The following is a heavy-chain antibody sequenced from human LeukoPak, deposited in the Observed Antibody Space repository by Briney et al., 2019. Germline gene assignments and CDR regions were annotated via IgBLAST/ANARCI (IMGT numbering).Heavy chain of an antibody. CDR1: GFTFSSFG. CDR2: IRYGGTNE. CDR3: ARDQHYDVLTAFGLDV. J-gene: IGHJ6*02. V-gene: IGHV3-30*02. Sequence: GGSLRLFCAASGFTFSSFGMHWVRQAPGKGLEWVAFIRYGGTNEYYADSVKGRFTISRDNSKNTLSLLMNGLRVEDTAVYYCARDQHYDVLTAFGLDVWGQGTTVTVSS. D-gene: IGHD3-9*01.